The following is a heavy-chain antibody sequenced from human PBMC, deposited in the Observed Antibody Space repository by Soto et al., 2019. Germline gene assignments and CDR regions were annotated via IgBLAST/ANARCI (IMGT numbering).Heavy chain of an antibody. CDR3: AKQVGYSYGYFDY. J-gene: IGHJ4*02. D-gene: IGHD5-18*01. CDR1: GFTFSSYA. V-gene: IGHV3-23*01. CDR2: ISGSGGST. Sequence: EVQLLESGGGLVQPGGSLRLSCAASGFTFSSYAMSWVRQAPGKGLEWVSAISGSGGSTYYADSVKGRFTISRDNSKNTLYLQMNSLRAEDTDVYYCAKQVGYSYGYFDYWGQGTLVTVSS.